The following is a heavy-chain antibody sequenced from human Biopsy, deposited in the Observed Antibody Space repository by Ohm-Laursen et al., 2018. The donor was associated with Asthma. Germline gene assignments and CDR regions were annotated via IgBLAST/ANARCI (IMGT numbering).Heavy chain of an antibody. Sequence: GTLSLTCAAPGFAVSRDYMFWVRQAPGKGLEWVSVIYSGGTSHTADSVRGRFTISRDYSKNTLYLQMHSLRAEDTAVYYCARGDSSNWSHYYFDYWGQGTLVTVSS. J-gene: IGHJ4*02. CDR2: IYSGGTS. CDR3: ARGDSSNWSHYYFDY. CDR1: GFAVSRDY. V-gene: IGHV3-53*01. D-gene: IGHD3-22*01.